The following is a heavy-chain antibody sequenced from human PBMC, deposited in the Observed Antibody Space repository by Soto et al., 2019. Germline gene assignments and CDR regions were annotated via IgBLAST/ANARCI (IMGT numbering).Heavy chain of an antibody. V-gene: IGHV1-69*01. D-gene: IGHD1-26*01. CDR1: GGTFSSYA. CDR2: LIPILGTA. Sequence: QVQLVQSGAELKKPGSSVKVSCKASGGTFSSYAISWVRQAPGQGLEWMGGLIPILGTANYAQKFQGRVTITADESTSTAYMELSSLRAEDTAVYYCARSWIPGEKGGNPRGIDYWGQGTLVTVSS. CDR3: ARSWIPGEKGGNPRGIDY. J-gene: IGHJ4*02.